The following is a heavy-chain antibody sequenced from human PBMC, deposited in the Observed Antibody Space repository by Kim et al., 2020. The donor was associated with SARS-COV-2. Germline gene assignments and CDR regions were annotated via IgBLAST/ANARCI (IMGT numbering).Heavy chain of an antibody. CDR3: ARSGYSSGWYTSNRNSRFDY. CDR1: GGSFSGYY. D-gene: IGHD6-19*01. J-gene: IGHJ4*02. CDR2: INHSGST. Sequence: SETLSLTCAVYGGSFSGYYWSWIRQPPGKGLEWIGEINHSGSTNYNPSLKSRVTISVDTSKNQFSLKLSSVTAADTAVYYCARSGYSSGWYTSNRNSRFDYWGQGTLVTVSS. V-gene: IGHV4-34*01.